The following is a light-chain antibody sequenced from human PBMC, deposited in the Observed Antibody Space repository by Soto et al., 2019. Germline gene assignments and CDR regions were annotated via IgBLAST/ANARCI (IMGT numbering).Light chain of an antibody. CDR2: APS. J-gene: IGKJ2*01. CDR1: QGISSY. CDR3: HQLNSYLPHT. Sequence: IQLTQSPSSLSASVGDRVTITCRASQGISSYLAWYQQKPGKAPKLLIYAPSTLQSGVPSRFGRSGSRTAFSLTISSLQPEDFATYCFHQLNSYLPHTFGQRTKLEIK. V-gene: IGKV1-9*01.